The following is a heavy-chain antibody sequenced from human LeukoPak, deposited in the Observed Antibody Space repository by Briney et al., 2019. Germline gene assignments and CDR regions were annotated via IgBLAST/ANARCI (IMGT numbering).Heavy chain of an antibody. V-gene: IGHV1-2*02. CDR3: ARVVGYCSSTSCYHRLTKNNWFDP. D-gene: IGHD2-2*01. Sequence: ASVKVSCKASGYTFTGYYMHWVRQAPGQGLEWMGWINPNSGGTNYAQKFQGRVTMTRDTSISTAYMELSRLRSDDTAVYYCARVVGYCSSTSCYHRLTKNNWFDPWGQGTLVTVSS. J-gene: IGHJ5*02. CDR1: GYTFTGYY. CDR2: INPNSGGT.